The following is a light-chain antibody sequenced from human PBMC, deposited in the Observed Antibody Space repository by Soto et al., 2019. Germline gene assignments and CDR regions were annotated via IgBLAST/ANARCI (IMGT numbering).Light chain of an antibody. J-gene: IGKJ1*01. Sequence: EIVLTQSPGTLSLSPGERATLSCRASQSVSSSYLAWYQQKPGQAPRLLIYGASSRATGIPDRFSGSGSGTDCTLTISRLEPEDFAVYYCQQYGSSPQTLGQGTKVEIK. CDR2: GAS. CDR1: QSVSSSY. CDR3: QQYGSSPQT. V-gene: IGKV3-20*01.